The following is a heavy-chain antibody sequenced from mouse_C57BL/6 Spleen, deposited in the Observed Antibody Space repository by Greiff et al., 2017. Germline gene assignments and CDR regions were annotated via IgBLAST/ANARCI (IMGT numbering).Heavy chain of an antibody. V-gene: IGHV1-74*01. Sequence: VQLQQPGAELVKPGASVKVSCKASGYTFTSYWMHWVKQRPGQGLEWIGRIHPSDSDTNYNQKFKGKATLTGDKSSSTAYMQLSSLTSEDSAVYYCAIGSNYWYFDVWGTGTTVTVSS. CDR3: AIGSNYWYFDV. CDR2: IHPSDSDT. J-gene: IGHJ1*03. CDR1: GYTFTSYW. D-gene: IGHD1-1*01.